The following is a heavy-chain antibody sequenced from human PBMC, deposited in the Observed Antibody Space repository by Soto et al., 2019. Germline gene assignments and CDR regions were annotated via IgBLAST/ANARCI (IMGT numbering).Heavy chain of an antibody. V-gene: IGHV3-23*01. CDR3: ARAPFTFGGVIEIYYYYMDV. CDR2: ISGSGGST. D-gene: IGHD3-16*02. CDR1: GFTFSSYA. J-gene: IGHJ6*03. Sequence: PGGSLRLSCAASGFTFSSYAMSWVRQAPGKGLEWVSAISGSGGSTYYADSVKGRFTISRDNSKNTLYLQMNSLRAEDTAVYYCARAPFTFGGVIEIYYYYMDVWGKGTTVTVSS.